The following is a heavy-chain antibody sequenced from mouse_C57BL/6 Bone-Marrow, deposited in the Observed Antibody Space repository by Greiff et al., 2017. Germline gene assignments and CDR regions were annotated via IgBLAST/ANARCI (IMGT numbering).Heavy chain of an antibody. CDR2: IYPRSGNT. CDR1: GYTFTSYG. Sequence: QVQLKQSGAELARPGASVKLSCKASGYTFTSYGISWVKQRTGQGLEWIGEIYPRSGNTYYNEKFKGKATLTADKSSSTAYMELRSLTSEDSAVYFCARDLLRFAYWGQGTLVTVSA. J-gene: IGHJ3*01. D-gene: IGHD2-1*01. CDR3: ARDLLRFAY. V-gene: IGHV1-81*01.